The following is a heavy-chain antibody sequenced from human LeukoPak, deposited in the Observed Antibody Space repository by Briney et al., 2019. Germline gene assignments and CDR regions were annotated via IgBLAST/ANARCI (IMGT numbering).Heavy chain of an antibody. CDR1: GGSISSYY. CDR2: IYTSGST. D-gene: IGHD3-3*01. J-gene: IGHJ4*02. Sequence: PSETLSLTCTVSGGSISSYYWSWIRQPPGKGLEWIGYIYTSGSTNYNPSLKSRVTMSVDTSKNQFSLKLSSVTAADTAVYYCARDKRVLAYTIFGVVIGAPYYFDYWGQGTLVTVSS. CDR3: ARDKRVLAYTIFGVVIGAPYYFDY. V-gene: IGHV4-4*09.